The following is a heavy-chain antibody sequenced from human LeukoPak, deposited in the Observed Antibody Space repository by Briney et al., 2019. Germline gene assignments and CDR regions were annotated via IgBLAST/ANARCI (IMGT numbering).Heavy chain of an antibody. CDR2: INHSGST. Sequence: TPSETLSLTCAVYGGSFSGYYWSWIRQPPGKGLEWIGEINHSGSTNYNPSLKSRVTISVDTSKNQFSLKLSSVTAADTAVYYCARLGDSSWSKYFQHWGQGTLVTVSS. D-gene: IGHD6-6*01. J-gene: IGHJ1*01. CDR3: ARLGDSSWSKYFQH. CDR1: GGSFSGYY. V-gene: IGHV4-34*01.